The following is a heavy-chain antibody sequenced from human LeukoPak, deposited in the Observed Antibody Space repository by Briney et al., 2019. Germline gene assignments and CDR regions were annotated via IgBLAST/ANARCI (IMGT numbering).Heavy chain of an antibody. D-gene: IGHD5-12*01. CDR1: GFTVSSNY. CDR2: IYSDGSR. CDR3: ARALVATGYYFDY. J-gene: IGHJ4*02. Sequence: GGSLRLSCAASGFTVSSNYMSWVRQAPGKGLEWVSIIYSDGSRYYADSVKGRFTISRDNSKNTLYLQMNSLRAEDTAVYYCARALVATGYYFDYWGQGTLVTVSS. V-gene: IGHV3-53*01.